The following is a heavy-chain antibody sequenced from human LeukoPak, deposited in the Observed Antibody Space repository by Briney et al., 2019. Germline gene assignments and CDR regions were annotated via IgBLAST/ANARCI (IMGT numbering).Heavy chain of an antibody. CDR3: ARVQMGFDP. D-gene: IGHD1-1*01. J-gene: IGHJ5*02. CDR1: GYSFSNYW. V-gene: IGHV5-51*01. Sequence: GESLKISCKGSGYSFSNYWIGWVRQMPGKGLEWMGLIYPADSDTRYSPSFQGQVTISADKSISTAFLQWSYLKASDTAMYYCARVQMGFDPWGQGTLVTVSS. CDR2: IYPADSDT.